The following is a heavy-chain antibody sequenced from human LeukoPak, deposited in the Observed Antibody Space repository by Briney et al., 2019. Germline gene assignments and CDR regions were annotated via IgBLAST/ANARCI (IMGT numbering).Heavy chain of an antibody. J-gene: IGHJ5*02. V-gene: IGHV1-2*02. CDR1: GYTFTGYY. D-gene: IGHD3-3*01. CDR3: AREVAWIFGVVIDVPPYNWFDP. CDR2: INPNSGGT. Sequence: GASVKVSCKASGYTFTGYYMHWVRQAPGQGLEWMGWINPNSGGTNNAQKFQGRVTMTRDTSISTAYMELSRLRSDDTAVYYCAREVAWIFGVVIDVPPYNWFDPWGQGTLVTVSS.